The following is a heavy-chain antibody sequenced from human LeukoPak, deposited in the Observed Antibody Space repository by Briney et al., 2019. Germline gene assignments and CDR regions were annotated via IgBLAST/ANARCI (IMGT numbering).Heavy chain of an antibody. D-gene: IGHD3-22*01. J-gene: IGHJ4*02. CDR1: GGSISSYY. CDR3: ARQDYYYDSSGYPIFDY. CDR2: IYSSGST. V-gene: IGHV4-4*07. Sequence: SETLSLTCTVSGGSISSYYWSWIRQPAGKGLEWIGRIYSSGSTNYNPPLKSRVTMSVDTSKNHFSLQLSSVTAADTAVYYCARQDYYYDSSGYPIFDYWGQGTLVTVSS.